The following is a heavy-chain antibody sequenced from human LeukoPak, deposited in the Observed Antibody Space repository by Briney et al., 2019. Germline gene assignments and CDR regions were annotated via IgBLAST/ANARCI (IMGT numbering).Heavy chain of an antibody. CDR3: ARDTGITASADQFDY. Sequence: GASVKVSCKASGYTFTSYGISWVRQAPGQGLEWMGWISAYNGNTNYAQKLQGRVTMTTDTSTSTAYMELRSLRSDDTAVYYCARDTGITASADQFDYWGQGTLVTVSS. CDR1: GYTFTSYG. CDR2: ISAYNGNT. D-gene: IGHD6-13*01. V-gene: IGHV1-18*01. J-gene: IGHJ4*02.